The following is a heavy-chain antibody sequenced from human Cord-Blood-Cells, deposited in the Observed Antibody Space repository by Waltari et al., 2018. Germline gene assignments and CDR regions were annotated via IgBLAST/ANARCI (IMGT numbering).Heavy chain of an antibody. CDR3: ARDNPARTTIDY. D-gene: IGHD4-4*01. V-gene: IGHV3-30-3*01. J-gene: IGHJ4*02. CDR1: GFTFSSYA. Sequence: QVQLVESGGGVVQPGRSLRLSCAASGFTFSSYAMHWVRQAPGKGLDGVPVIYYDGSNKYYADSVKGRFTIARDNSKNTRYLQMNSLRAEDTAVYYCARDNPARTTIDYWGQGTLVTVSS. CDR2: IYYDGSNK.